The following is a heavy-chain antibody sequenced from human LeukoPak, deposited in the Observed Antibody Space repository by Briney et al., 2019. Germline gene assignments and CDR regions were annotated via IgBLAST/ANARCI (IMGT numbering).Heavy chain of an antibody. V-gene: IGHV3-7*01. CDR2: IKQGGSEK. CDR3: ARDTRTFDY. CDR1: GFTFSSYR. D-gene: IGHD1-26*01. J-gene: IGHJ4*02. Sequence: PGGSLRLSCAASGFTFSSYRMNWVRQAPGKGLEWVANIKQGGSEKYYVDSVKGRFTISRDNAKNSLFLQMNSLRAEDTAVYYCARDTRTFDYWGQGTLVTVST.